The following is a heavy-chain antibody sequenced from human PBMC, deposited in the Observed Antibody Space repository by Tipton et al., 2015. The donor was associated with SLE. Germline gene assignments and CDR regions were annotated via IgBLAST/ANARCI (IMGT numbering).Heavy chain of an antibody. V-gene: IGHV4-59*11. CDR2: ISYSGNT. CDR3: ARMPPGGWNYYFDY. Sequence: TLSLTCTVSGGFIGSQYWIWFRQPPVKGLEWIGWISYSGNTNFNTSPKSRVTISIDRSGSQFSLSLTSVTAADTAVYYCARMPPGGWNYYFDYWGQGTPVTVSS. D-gene: IGHD1-7*01. CDR1: GGFIGSQY. J-gene: IGHJ4*02.